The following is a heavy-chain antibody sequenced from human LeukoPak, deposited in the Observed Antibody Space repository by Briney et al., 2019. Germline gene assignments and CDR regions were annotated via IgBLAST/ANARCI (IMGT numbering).Heavy chain of an antibody. J-gene: IGHJ3*02. Sequence: GGSLRLSCAASGFTFSSYAMSWVRQAPGKGLEWVSAISGSGGSTYYADSVKGRFTISRDNSKNTLYLQMNSLRAEDTAVYYCAKDLNPIAAAAVDAFDIWGQGTMVTVSS. D-gene: IGHD6-13*01. CDR2: ISGSGGST. CDR3: AKDLNPIAAAAVDAFDI. CDR1: GFTFSSYA. V-gene: IGHV3-23*01.